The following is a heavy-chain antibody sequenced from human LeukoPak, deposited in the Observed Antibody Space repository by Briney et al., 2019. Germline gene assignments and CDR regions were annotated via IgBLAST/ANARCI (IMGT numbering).Heavy chain of an antibody. CDR3: AINRWWYKDYFDY. CDR2: INHSGST. D-gene: IGHD2-15*01. J-gene: IGHJ4*02. V-gene: IGHV4-34*01. CDR1: GGSFSGDY. Sequence: SETLSLTCAVYGGSFSGDYWSWIRQPPGKGLEWIGEINHSGSTNYNPSLKSRVTISVDTSKNPFSLKLSSVTAADTAVYYCAINRWWYKDYFDYWGQGTLVTVSS.